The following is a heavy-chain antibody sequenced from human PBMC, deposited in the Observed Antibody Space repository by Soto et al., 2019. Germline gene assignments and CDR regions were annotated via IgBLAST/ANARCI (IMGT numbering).Heavy chain of an antibody. CDR3: ARLKTGWYFDL. Sequence: QVQLVESEGGVVQPGRSLRLSCAASGFTVSNFGMHWVRQAPGKGLEWVAVIWYDGSNEYYPDSVKGRFTISRDNSKNTLYLQMNSLRAEDTAVYYCARLKTGWYFDLWGRGTLVTVSS. J-gene: IGHJ2*01. CDR2: IWYDGSNE. CDR1: GFTVSNFG. V-gene: IGHV3-33*01.